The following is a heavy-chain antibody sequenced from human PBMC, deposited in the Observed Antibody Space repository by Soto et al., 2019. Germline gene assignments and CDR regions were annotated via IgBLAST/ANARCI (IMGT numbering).Heavy chain of an antibody. D-gene: IGHD3-22*01. CDR1: GFTFSSYD. V-gene: IGHV3-48*02. CDR3: ARASGCYDTSGYYGTFYYYGMDV. J-gene: IGHJ6*02. CDR2: ISSSSSTI. Sequence: EVQLVESGGVLVQPGGSLRLSCAASGFTFSSYDMNWVRQAPGKGLEWISYISSSSSTIYYADSVKGRFTISRDNAENSLYLQMNSLRDEDTAVYYCARASGCYDTSGYYGTFYYYGMDVWGQGTTVTVSS.